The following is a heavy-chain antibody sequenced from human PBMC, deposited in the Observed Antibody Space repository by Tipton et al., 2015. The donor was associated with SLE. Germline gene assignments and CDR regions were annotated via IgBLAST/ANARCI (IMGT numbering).Heavy chain of an antibody. V-gene: IGHV4-4*07. CDR2: IYSSGRT. CDR3: ARRGWVDAFDI. D-gene: IGHD6-19*01. Sequence: TLSLTCTVSGDSISSHYWSWIRQSAGKGLEWVGRIYSSGRTNYNPPRKSRVTMSVDTSREQCSLKLTSVTAADTAVYYCARRGWVDAFDIWGQGTMVIVSS. J-gene: IGHJ3*02. CDR1: GDSISSHY.